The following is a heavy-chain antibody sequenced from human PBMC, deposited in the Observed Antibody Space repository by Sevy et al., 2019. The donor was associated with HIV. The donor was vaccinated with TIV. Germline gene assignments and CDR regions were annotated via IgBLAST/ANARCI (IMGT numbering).Heavy chain of an antibody. V-gene: IGHV1-2*02. Sequence: ASVKVSSKASGYTFTGYYMHWVRQAPGQGLEWMGWINPNSGGTNYAQKFQGRVTMTRDTSISTAYMELRRLRSDDTAVYYCASEAVAGGLGGYYYYGMDVWGQGTTVTVSS. CDR3: ASEAVAGGLGGYYYYGMDV. J-gene: IGHJ6*02. CDR1: GYTFTGYY. CDR2: INPNSGGT. D-gene: IGHD6-19*01.